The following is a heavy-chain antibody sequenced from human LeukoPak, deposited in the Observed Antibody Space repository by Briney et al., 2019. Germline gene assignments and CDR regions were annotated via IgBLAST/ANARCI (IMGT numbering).Heavy chain of an antibody. Sequence: GGSLRLSCAASGFTFSSYRMTWVRQAPGKGLEWVSSISSSSSYIYYADSVKGRFTISRDNAKNSLYLQMNSLRAEDTAVYYCARDAFLSSGYLDYWGQGTLVTVSS. V-gene: IGHV3-21*01. CDR2: ISSSSSYI. D-gene: IGHD3-22*01. J-gene: IGHJ4*02. CDR3: ARDAFLSSGYLDY. CDR1: GFTFSSYR.